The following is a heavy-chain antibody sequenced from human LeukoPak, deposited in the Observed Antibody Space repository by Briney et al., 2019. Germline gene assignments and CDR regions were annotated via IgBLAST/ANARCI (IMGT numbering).Heavy chain of an antibody. CDR1: GDSVSSHSAA. D-gene: IGHD3-10*01. J-gene: IGHJ6*03. CDR3: ARGGSGSYFGLDRYYYYMDV. CDR2: TYYRSKWYN. Sequence: SQTLSLTCAISGDSVSSHSAAWGWIRQSPSRGLEWLGRTYYRSKWYNDYAVSLKSRITINPDTSKNQFSLKLSSVTAADTAVYYCARGGSGSYFGLDRYYYYMDVWGKGTTVTISS. V-gene: IGHV6-1*01.